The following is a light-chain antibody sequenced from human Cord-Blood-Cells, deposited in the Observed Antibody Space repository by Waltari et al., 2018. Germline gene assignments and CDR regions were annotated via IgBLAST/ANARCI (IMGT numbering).Light chain of an antibody. CDR3: SSYTSSSTVV. CDR1: SHDVGGYNY. CDR2: DVS. J-gene: IGLJ2*01. V-gene: IGLV2-14*01. Sequence: QSALTQPASASGSPRQSIPISCTGTSHDVGGYNYVPWYQQPPGKAPKLMIYDVSNRPSGVSNRFSGSKSGNTASLTISGLQAEDEADYYCSSYTSSSTVVFGGGTKLTVL.